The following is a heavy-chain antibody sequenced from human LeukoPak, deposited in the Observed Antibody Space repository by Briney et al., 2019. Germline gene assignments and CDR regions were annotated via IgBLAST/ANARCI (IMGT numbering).Heavy chain of an antibody. Sequence: ASVKVPCKASGYTFTSYGISWVRQAPGQGLEWMGWISAYNGNTNYAQKLQGRVTMTTDTSTSTAYMELRSLRSDDTAVYYCARDAGSMVVVSHFDYWGQGTLVTVSS. CDR1: GYTFTSYG. CDR3: ARDAGSMVVVSHFDY. CDR2: ISAYNGNT. J-gene: IGHJ4*02. D-gene: IGHD3-22*01. V-gene: IGHV1-18*01.